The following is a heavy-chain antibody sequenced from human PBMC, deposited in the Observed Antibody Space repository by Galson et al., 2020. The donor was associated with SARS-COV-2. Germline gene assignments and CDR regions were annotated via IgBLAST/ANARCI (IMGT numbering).Heavy chain of an antibody. D-gene: IGHD4-17*01. J-gene: IGHJ4*02. Sequence: GGSLRLSCAASGFTFSNAWMSWVRQAPGKGLEWVGRVKSKTDGGTTDYAAPVKGRFIISRDDSKNTLYLQMDSLKTEETAVYYCTWTPVTLQWDFWGQGTQVTVSS. CDR3: TWTPVTLQWDF. CDR1: GFTFSNAW. CDR2: VKSKTDGGTT. V-gene: IGHV3-15*01.